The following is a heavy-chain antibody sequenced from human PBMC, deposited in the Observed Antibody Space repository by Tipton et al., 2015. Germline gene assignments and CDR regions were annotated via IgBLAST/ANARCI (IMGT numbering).Heavy chain of an antibody. CDR1: GDSLSTYY. CDR3: ATLVDGYSRIP. Sequence: GLVKLSETLSLTCTVSGDSLSTYYWSWIRQSPGKGLEWIGYIYYNGNTKYNPSLKGRVTILVDTSKNQFSLKVNSVTAADTAVYYCATLVDGYSRIPWGQGTRVTVSS. J-gene: IGHJ5*02. V-gene: IGHV4-59*01. D-gene: IGHD5-24*01. CDR2: IYYNGNT.